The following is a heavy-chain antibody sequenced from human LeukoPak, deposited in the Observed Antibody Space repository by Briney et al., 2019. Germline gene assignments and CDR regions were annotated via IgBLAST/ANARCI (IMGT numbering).Heavy chain of an antibody. J-gene: IGHJ4*02. CDR2: IYYSGST. CDR1: GGSINNYY. CDR3: ARGPTKNYFDY. V-gene: IGHV4-59*01. Sequence: SETLSLTCTVSGGSINNYYWSWIRQPPGKGLEWIGYIYYSGSTNYNPSLKSRITISVDMSKNQFSLKLSSVTAADTALYYCARGPTKNYFDYWGQGTLVTVSS.